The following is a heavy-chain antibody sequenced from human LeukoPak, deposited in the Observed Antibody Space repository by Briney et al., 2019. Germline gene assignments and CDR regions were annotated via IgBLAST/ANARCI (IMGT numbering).Heavy chain of an antibody. J-gene: IGHJ6*03. V-gene: IGHV4-39*07. CDR2: IYSSGST. CDR1: GASMKSSEYY. D-gene: IGHD2-2*01. Sequence: SETLSLTCSVSGASMKSSEYYWAWVRQAPGNGLEWIGSIYSSGSTFYHPSLKSRVTISVDTSNNQFSLKLRSVTAADTGVYYCARETSQVSTYYYYYYTDVWGKGITVTVSS. CDR3: ARETSQVSTYYYYYYTDV.